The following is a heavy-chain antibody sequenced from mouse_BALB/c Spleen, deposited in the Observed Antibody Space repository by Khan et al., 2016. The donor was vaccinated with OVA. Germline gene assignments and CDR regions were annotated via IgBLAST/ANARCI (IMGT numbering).Heavy chain of an antibody. CDR2: VSTGGTYP. J-gene: IGHJ3*01. D-gene: IGHD1-1*01. CDR1: GFTFSTYG. CDR3: TRLAYYYDSEGFAY. Sequence: EVQLVESGGDLVKPGGSLKLSCVASGFTFSTYGMSWVRQPPDKRLEWVATVSTGGTYPYYPASVKGRFTISRDNAKNTLYLQMSGLRSEDTAMFFCTRLAYYYDSEGFAYWGQGTLVTVS. V-gene: IGHV5-6*01.